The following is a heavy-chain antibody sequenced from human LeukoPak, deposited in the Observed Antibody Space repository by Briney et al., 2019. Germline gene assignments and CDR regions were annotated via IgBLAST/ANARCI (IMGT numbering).Heavy chain of an antibody. D-gene: IGHD3-22*01. CDR1: GYTFIGYY. CDR3: ARGDYYDSSGYLAY. Sequence: ASVKLSCKASGYTFIGYYMHWVRQAPGQGLEWMGWINPNSGGTNYAQKFQGRVTMTRDTSISTAYMELSRLRSDDTAVYYCARGDYYDSSGYLAYWGQGTLVTVSS. J-gene: IGHJ4*02. V-gene: IGHV1-2*02. CDR2: INPNSGGT.